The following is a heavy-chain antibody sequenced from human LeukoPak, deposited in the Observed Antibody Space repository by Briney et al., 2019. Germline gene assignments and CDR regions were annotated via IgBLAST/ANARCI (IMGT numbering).Heavy chain of an antibody. Sequence: SETLSLTCTASGGPISGYYWSWIRQPPGKGLQFIGYIHYTGSTNYNPSLESRVTLSVDTSKNQFSLKLRSVTAADTAVYYCARLSKDTVVLPAAMAHYFDYWGQGTLVTVSS. J-gene: IGHJ4*02. D-gene: IGHD2-2*01. CDR2: IHYTGST. CDR3: ARLSKDTVVLPAAMAHYFDY. V-gene: IGHV4-59*08. CDR1: GGPISGYY.